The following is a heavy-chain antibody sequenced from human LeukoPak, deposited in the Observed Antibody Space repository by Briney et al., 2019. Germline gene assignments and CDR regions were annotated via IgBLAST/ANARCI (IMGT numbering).Heavy chain of an antibody. CDR2: IYSGGNT. J-gene: IGHJ4*02. V-gene: IGHV3-66*01. CDR3: ARDHRVAGSSSSFGY. CDR1: GFTVSSNY. Sequence: GGSLRLSCAASGFTVSSNYXSWVXQAPGXGLEWLSVIYSGGNTYYADSVKGRFTISRDNSKNTLYLQMNSLRAEDTAVYYCARDHRVAGSSSSFGYWGQGTLVTVSS. D-gene: IGHD6-6*01.